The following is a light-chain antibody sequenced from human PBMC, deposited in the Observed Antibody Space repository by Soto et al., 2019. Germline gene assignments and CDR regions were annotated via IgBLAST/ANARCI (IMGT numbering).Light chain of an antibody. J-gene: IGKJ5*01. CDR2: CAS. CDR1: QRIXRD. Sequence: EIGLTKSAFTLSVSPGESATLSCRASQRIXRDLAWYQQKPGQPPRLLXDCASTMATGSPARLSGSGSGTEFTLTISSLQSNELAVYYCQQYNNWTRTFGQGTRLEI. CDR3: QQYNNWTRT. V-gene: IGKV3-15*01.